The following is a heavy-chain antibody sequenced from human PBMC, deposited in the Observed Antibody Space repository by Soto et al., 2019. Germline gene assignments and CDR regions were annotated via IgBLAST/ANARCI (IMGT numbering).Heavy chain of an antibody. CDR3: ANGGYQY. D-gene: IGHD2-2*01. Sequence: GGSLRLSCAASGFTFDDYAMHWVRQAPGKGLEWVSGISWNSGSIGYADSVKGRFTISRDNAKNSLYLQMNSLRAEDTALYYCANGGYQYWGQGTLVTVSS. J-gene: IGHJ4*02. V-gene: IGHV3-9*01. CDR1: GFTFDDYA. CDR2: ISWNSGSI.